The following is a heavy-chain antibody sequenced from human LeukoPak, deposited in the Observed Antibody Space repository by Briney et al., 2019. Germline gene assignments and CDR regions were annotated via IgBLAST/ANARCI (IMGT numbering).Heavy chain of an antibody. D-gene: IGHD3-22*01. CDR2: ISYDGTNT. Sequence: GMSLRLSCAASGFTFSSYAMHWVRQAPGKGLDWVTLISYDGTNTGYADSVKGRFTISRDNAKNTVYLQMNSLRAEDTAVYYCVRDWGYDSSGYWQKYFDTWGQGTLVTVSS. CDR3: VRDWGYDSSGYWQKYFDT. CDR1: GFTFSSYA. V-gene: IGHV3-30*04. J-gene: IGHJ4*02.